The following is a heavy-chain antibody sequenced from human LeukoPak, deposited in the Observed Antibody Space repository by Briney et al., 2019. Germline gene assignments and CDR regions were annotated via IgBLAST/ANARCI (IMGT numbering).Heavy chain of an antibody. Sequence: ASVKVSCKASGYTFTGYYMHWVRQAPGQGLEWMGWINPNSGGTNYAQKFQGRVTMTRDTSISTAYMELSRLRSDDTAVYYCARALRYFDRYTNYWGQGTLVTVSS. CDR1: GYTFTGYY. V-gene: IGHV1-2*02. J-gene: IGHJ4*02. CDR2: INPNSGGT. D-gene: IGHD3-9*01. CDR3: ARALRYFDRYTNY.